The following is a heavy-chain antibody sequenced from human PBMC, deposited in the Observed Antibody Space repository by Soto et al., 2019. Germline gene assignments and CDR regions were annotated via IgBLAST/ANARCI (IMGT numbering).Heavy chain of an antibody. Sequence: EVQLVESGGGLVQPGRSLRLSCAASGFIFGSHWMSWVRQAPGKGLEWVANIKQDGSEKYYVDSVKGRFTISRDNAKDSLHLQMNSLRVEDTAVYYCARESKDTAMVRGDFDYWGQGTLVTVSS. CDR1: GFIFGSHW. CDR2: IKQDGSEK. CDR3: ARESKDTAMVRGDFDY. V-gene: IGHV3-7*01. D-gene: IGHD5-18*01. J-gene: IGHJ4*02.